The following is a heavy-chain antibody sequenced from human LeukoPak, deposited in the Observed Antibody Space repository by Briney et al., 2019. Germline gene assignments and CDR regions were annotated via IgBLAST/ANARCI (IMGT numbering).Heavy chain of an antibody. CDR1: GFTFSSYW. CDR3: ARSPRATRAGFDY. CDR2: INSDGSSA. Sequence: GGSLRLSCAASGFTFSSYWMHWVRQAPGKGLVWVSRINSDGSSASYADSVKGRFTISRDNAKNTLYLQMNSLRAEDTAVYYCARSPRATRAGFDYWGQGTLVTVSS. V-gene: IGHV3-74*01. J-gene: IGHJ4*02. D-gene: IGHD5-12*01.